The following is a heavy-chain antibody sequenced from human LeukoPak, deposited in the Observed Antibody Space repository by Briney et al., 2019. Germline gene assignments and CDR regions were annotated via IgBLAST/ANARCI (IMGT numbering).Heavy chain of an antibody. CDR3: ARGRGTSGSNRDFYYYYYMDV. Sequence: ASVKVSCKASGYTFTGYYMHWVRQAPGQGLEWMGWINPNSGGTNYAQKFQGRVTMTRDTSISTAYMELSRLRSDDTAVYYCARGRGTSGSNRDFYYYYYMDVWGKGTTVTVSS. D-gene: IGHD2-15*01. CDR1: GYTFTGYY. CDR2: INPNSGGT. V-gene: IGHV1-2*02. J-gene: IGHJ6*03.